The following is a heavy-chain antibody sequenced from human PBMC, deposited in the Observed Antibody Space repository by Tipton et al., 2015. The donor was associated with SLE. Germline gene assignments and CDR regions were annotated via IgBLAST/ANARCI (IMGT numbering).Heavy chain of an antibody. Sequence: TLSLTCAVYGGSFSGDYWSCIRQHPGRGLEWIGDVYFGGHIYYNSSLRSRVTISVDTSKSQFSLTLSSVTAADTAVYYCARDRATGGDFVRYFDLWGRGTLVTVSP. V-gene: IGHV4-34*09. J-gene: IGHJ2*01. CDR3: ARDRATGGDFVRYFDL. CDR2: VYFGGHI. CDR1: GGSFSGDY. D-gene: IGHD2-21*02.